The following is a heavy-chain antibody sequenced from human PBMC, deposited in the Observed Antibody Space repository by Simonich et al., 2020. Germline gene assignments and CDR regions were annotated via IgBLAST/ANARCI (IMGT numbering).Heavy chain of an antibody. D-gene: IGHD6-13*01. J-gene: IGHJ4*02. V-gene: IGHV3-30*07. CDR1: GFTFRSYG. Sequence: QVQLVESGGGVVKPGRSLRLSCAASGFTFRSYGMHWVRQVPGRRLEWGAVISYEESNKYYADAVEGRFTISRDNSKKTLYLQRNSLRAEDTAVYYCARELSKNGEAAAGYYFDYWGQGTLVTVSS. CDR2: ISYEESNK. CDR3: ARELSKNGEAAAGYYFDY.